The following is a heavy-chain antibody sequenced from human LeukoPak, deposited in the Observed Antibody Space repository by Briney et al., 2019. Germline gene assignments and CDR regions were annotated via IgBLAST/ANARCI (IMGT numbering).Heavy chain of an antibody. Sequence: VASVKVSCKASGGTFSSYAISWVRQAPGQGLEWMGWINPGNGNTKYSQKFQGRVTITRDTSASTAYMELSSLRSEDTAMYYCTRTRGIGYGYDAFDIWGQGTMVTVSS. J-gene: IGHJ3*02. CDR2: INPGNGNT. CDR3: TRTRGIGYGYDAFDI. D-gene: IGHD2-2*03. CDR1: GGTFSSYA. V-gene: IGHV1-3*01.